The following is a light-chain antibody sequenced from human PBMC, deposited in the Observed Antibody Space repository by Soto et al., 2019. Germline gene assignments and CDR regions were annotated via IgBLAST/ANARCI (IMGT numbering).Light chain of an antibody. CDR2: VNT. J-gene: IGLJ2*01. CDR1: NSNIGAGYD. V-gene: IGLV1-40*01. Sequence: QSVLTQPPSVSGAPGQRVTIPCTGNNSNIGAGYDVHWYQQLPGTAPKLLIYVNTNRPSGVPDRFSGSKSGTSASLAITGLQAEDEADYYCQSYDSSLTIFGGGTSLTVL. CDR3: QSYDSSLTI.